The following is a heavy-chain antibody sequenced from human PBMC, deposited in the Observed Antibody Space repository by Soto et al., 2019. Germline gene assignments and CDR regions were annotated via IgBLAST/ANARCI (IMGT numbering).Heavy chain of an antibody. J-gene: IGHJ6*02. CDR2: MNPNSGNT. Sequence: QVQLVQSGAEVKKPGASVKVSCKASGYTFTSYDINWGRQATGQGLEWMGWMNPNSGNTGYAQKLQGIVTMTRNTSISTAYMELSSLRAEATAVYYCAREKTSYGMDVWGQGTTVTVSS. CDR1: GYTFTSYD. CDR3: AREKTSYGMDV. V-gene: IGHV1-8*01.